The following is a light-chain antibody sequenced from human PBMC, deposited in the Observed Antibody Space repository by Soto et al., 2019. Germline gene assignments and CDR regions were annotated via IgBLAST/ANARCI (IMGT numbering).Light chain of an antibody. CDR3: ATWDRSLSGEV. CDR2: DNN. V-gene: IGLV1-51*01. Sequence: QSVLTQSPSVSAAPGQKVTISCSGSSFNIGNNYVSWYQQLPGTAPKLLIHDNNKRPSGIPDRFSGSKSGTSGTLDITGLQTGDEADYYCATWDRSLSGEVFGGGTKLTVL. CDR1: SFNIGNNY. J-gene: IGLJ2*01.